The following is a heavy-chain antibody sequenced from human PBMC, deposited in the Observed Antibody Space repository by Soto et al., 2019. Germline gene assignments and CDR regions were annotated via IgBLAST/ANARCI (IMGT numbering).Heavy chain of an antibody. CDR1: GGSISSGDSY. Sequence: SETLSLTCTVSGGSISSGDSYWSWIRQPPGKGLEWIGYIYYSGGTDYTTSLKSRLTISIDTSKSQFSLKLSSVTAADTAVYYCARYYYDSSFTKGPGSNWFDPWGQGTLVTVSS. D-gene: IGHD3-22*01. CDR3: ARYYYDSSFTKGPGSNWFDP. V-gene: IGHV4-30-4*01. CDR2: IYYSGGT. J-gene: IGHJ5*02.